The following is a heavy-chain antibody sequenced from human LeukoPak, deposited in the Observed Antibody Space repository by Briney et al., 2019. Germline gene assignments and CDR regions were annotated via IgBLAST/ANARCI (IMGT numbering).Heavy chain of an antibody. CDR3: ARGDDIVVVPAAKGGFDY. Sequence: SETLSLTCTVSGGSISSYYWSWIRQPPGKGLEWIGYIFYSGSTNYNPSLKSRVTISVDTSKNQFSLKLSSVTTADTAVYYCARGDDIVVVPAAKGGFDYWGQGTLVTVSS. CDR2: IFYSGST. J-gene: IGHJ4*02. D-gene: IGHD2-2*01. CDR1: GGSISSYY. V-gene: IGHV4-59*12.